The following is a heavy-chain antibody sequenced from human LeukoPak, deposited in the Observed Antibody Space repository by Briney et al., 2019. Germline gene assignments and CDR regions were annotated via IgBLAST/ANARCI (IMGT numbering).Heavy chain of an antibody. J-gene: IGHJ4*02. V-gene: IGHV4-34*01. D-gene: IGHD5-18*01. CDR1: GGSFSGYY. CDR3: ARGGYSYGNFDY. CDR2: INHSGST. Sequence: SETLSLTCAVYGGSFSGYYWSWIRHPPGKGLEWIGEINHSGSTNYNPSLKSRVTISVDTSKNQFSLKLSSVTAADTAAYYCARGGYSYGNFDYWGQGTLVTVSS.